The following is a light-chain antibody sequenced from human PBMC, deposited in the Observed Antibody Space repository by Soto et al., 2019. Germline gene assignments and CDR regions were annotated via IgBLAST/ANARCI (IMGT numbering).Light chain of an antibody. CDR2: DAS. CDR3: QQFNSYPIT. CDR1: QGISSA. J-gene: IGKJ5*01. Sequence: IQLTQSPSSPSASVGDRVTITCRASQGISSALAWYQQKPGKAPKLLIYDASTLESGVPSRFSGSGSGTDFTLTISSLQPEDFATYYCQQFNSYPITFGQGTRLEIK. V-gene: IGKV1-13*02.